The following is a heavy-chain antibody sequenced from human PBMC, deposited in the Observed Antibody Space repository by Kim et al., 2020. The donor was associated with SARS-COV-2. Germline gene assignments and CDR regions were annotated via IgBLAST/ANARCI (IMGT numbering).Heavy chain of an antibody. V-gene: IGHV7-4-1*02. CDR2: IDTNSGNP. J-gene: IGHJ4*02. CDR1: GYSITAYA. D-gene: IGHD1-7*01. CDR3: VRDTWSAATGTKLDS. Sequence: ASVKVSCKASGYSITAYALNWVRQAPGQGLEWMGWIDTNSGNPTYARSFTGRFVLSLDSSVSTTFLQINSLKTEDTAVYYCVRDTWSAATGTKLDSWGQGPLITVSS.